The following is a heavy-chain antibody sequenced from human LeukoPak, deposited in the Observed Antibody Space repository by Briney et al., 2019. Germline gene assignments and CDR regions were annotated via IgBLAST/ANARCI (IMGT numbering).Heavy chain of an antibody. CDR3: ARTYKILTGFSTACDY. Sequence: ASVKVSCKTCGYTFTNYGVTWVRQAPGQGLEWMGWISGHNGNTNYVQKVQDRVTMTTDTSTSTAYMELRSLRSDDTAVYYCARTYKILTGFSTACDYWGQGTLITVSS. CDR1: GYTFTNYG. J-gene: IGHJ4*02. CDR2: ISGHNGNT. V-gene: IGHV1-18*01. D-gene: IGHD3-9*01.